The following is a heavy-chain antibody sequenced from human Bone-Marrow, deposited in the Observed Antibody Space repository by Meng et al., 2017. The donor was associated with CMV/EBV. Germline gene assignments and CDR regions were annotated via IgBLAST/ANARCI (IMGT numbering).Heavy chain of an antibody. CDR3: GRGNRSVDI. D-gene: IGHD1-14*01. CDR2: VNPRSGNT. Sequence: ASVKVSCKASGYTFTNYDINWVRQATGQGLEWMGWVNPRSGNTGYAQKFQGRVTMTRDTSITTAYMELSSLRSEDTAVYYCGRGNRSVDIWGQGTLVTVSS. V-gene: IGHV1-8*01. CDR1: GYTFTNYD. J-gene: IGHJ3*02.